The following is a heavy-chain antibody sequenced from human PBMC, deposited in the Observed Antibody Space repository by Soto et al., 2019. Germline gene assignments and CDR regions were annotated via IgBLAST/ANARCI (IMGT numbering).Heavy chain of an antibody. Sequence: QITLNESGPTLVKPTQTLTLTCTFSGFSLSTRGVGVGWIRQPPGKALEWLALLYWDDDERYSPSLMSRLTITKDTSKNQLFLTMTNMDNVDTATYYCAHRPSGFTYVFDHRGQATLVTVSS. CDR2: LYWDDDE. CDR3: AHRPSGFTYVFDH. J-gene: IGHJ4*02. D-gene: IGHD6-25*01. CDR1: GFSLSTRGVG. V-gene: IGHV2-5*02.